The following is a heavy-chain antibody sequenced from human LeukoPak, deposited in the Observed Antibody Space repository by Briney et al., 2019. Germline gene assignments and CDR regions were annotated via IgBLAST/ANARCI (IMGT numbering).Heavy chain of an antibody. V-gene: IGHV1-2*02. CDR1: GYTFTGYY. Sequence: GASVKVSCKASGYTFTGYYMHWVRQAPGQGLEWMGWINPNSGGTNYAQKFQGRVTMTRDTSISTAYMELSRLRSDDTAVYYCARPLRQYYYDSSGSYSWDYWGQGTLVTVSS. J-gene: IGHJ4*02. CDR3: ARPLRQYYYDSSGSYSWDY. D-gene: IGHD3-22*01. CDR2: INPNSGGT.